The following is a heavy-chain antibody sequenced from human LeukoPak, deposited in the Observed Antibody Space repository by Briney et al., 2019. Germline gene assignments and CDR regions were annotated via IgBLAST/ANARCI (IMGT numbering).Heavy chain of an antibody. V-gene: IGHV3-7*01. CDR3: ARRSGQPSYYFDY. CDR2: IKQDGSEK. Sequence: GGSLRLSCAASGFTFSGYSMNWVRQAPGKGLEWVANIKQDGSEKYYVDSVKGRFTISRDNAKNSLYLQMSSLRAEDTAVYYCARRSGQPSYYFDYWGQGTLVTVSS. D-gene: IGHD3-3*01. J-gene: IGHJ4*02. CDR1: GFTFSGYS.